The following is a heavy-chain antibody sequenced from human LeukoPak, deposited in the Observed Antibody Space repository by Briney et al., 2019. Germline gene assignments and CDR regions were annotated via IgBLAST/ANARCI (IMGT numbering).Heavy chain of an antibody. V-gene: IGHV3-30*04. CDR2: ISYDGSNK. J-gene: IGHJ4*02. CDR3: ARGLRGYSGYDYVLYFDY. D-gene: IGHD5-12*01. CDR1: GFTFSSYA. Sequence: GRSLRLSCAASGFTFSSYAMHWVRQAPGKELEWVAVISYDGSNKYYADSVKGRFTISRDNSKNTLYLQMNSLRAEDTAVYYCARGLRGYSGYDYVLYFDYWGQGTLVTVSS.